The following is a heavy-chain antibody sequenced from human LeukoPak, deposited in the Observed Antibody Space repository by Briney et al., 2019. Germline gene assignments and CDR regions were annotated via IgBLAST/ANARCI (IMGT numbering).Heavy chain of an antibody. Sequence: SVKVSCKASGYTFTGYYMRWVRQAPGQGLEWMGGIIPIFGTANYAQKFQGRVTITADVSTSTAYMELSSLRSEDTAVYYCARRTYCTSTSCHYYYYYMDVWGTGTTVTISS. CDR1: GYTFTGYY. D-gene: IGHD2-2*01. CDR3: ARRTYCTSTSCHYYYYYMDV. CDR2: IIPIFGTA. V-gene: IGHV1-69*13. J-gene: IGHJ6*03.